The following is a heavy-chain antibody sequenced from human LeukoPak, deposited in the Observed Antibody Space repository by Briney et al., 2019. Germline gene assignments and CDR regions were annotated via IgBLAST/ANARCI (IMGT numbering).Heavy chain of an antibody. CDR3: ARRSGIAVAGAFDY. Sequence: SETLSLTCTVSGGSINSYYWSWIQQPPGKGLEYIGYIYYSGITNYNPSLKSRVTISLDTSKNQFSLKLSSVTAADTAVYYCARRSGIAVAGAFDYWGQGTLVTVSS. D-gene: IGHD6-19*01. CDR1: GGSINSYY. CDR2: IYYSGIT. J-gene: IGHJ4*02. V-gene: IGHV4-59*01.